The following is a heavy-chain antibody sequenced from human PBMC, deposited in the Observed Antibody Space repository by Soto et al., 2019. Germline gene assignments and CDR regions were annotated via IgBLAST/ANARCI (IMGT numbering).Heavy chain of an antibody. CDR2: IYNSGST. CDR3: ARVFYRSYRWYYYRMDV. CDR1: GGTISRGDYY. Sequence: SETRSHTCTVPGGTISRGDYYWSWIRHHPGKGLEWIGHIYNSGSTYYNPSLKSRVTISVDTSKNQFSLKLNSVTAADTAVYYCARVFYRSYRWYYYRMDVWGQGTTVT. V-gene: IGHV4-31*03. D-gene: IGHD6-6*01. J-gene: IGHJ6*02.